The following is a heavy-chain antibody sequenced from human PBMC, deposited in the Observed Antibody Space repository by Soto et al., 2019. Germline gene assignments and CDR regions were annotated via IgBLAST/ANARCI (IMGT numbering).Heavy chain of an antibody. CDR1: GGSVSSSSYY. CDR3: AGRRAGDYYFDY. CDR2: IYYTGST. V-gene: IGHV4-39*01. Sequence: PSETLSLTCTVSGGSVSSSSYYWGWIRQPPGKGLEWIGTIYYTGSTSYSPSLKRRVTISVDTSKTQFSLNLSSVTATDTAVYYCAGRRAGDYYFDYWGQGTLVTGSS. D-gene: IGHD1-26*01. J-gene: IGHJ4*02.